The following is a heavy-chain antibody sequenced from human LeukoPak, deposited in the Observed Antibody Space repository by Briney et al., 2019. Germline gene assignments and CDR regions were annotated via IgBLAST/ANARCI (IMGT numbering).Heavy chain of an antibody. CDR1: GGSNISYC. CDR3: ARGALVVHPWHWVDS. Sequence: SETLSLTRAVSGGSNISYCRSWSRQPPGKGLEWIGYIYSSGSTNYNPSLKSRVTISVDTSKNQFSLKLSSVTAADTAVYYCARGALVVHPWHWVDSWGQGTLVTVSS. CDR2: IYSSGST. V-gene: IGHV4-59*01. D-gene: IGHD2-2*01. J-gene: IGHJ5*01.